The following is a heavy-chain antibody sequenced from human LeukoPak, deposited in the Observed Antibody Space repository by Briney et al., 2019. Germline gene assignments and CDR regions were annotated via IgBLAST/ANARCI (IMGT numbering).Heavy chain of an antibody. CDR2: ISSGSSSI. D-gene: IGHD1-26*01. CDR1: GFTFSSYS. Sequence: GGSLRLSCAASGFTFSSYSMNWVRQAPGKGLEWVSYISSGSSSIYYADSVKGRFTISRDNAKNSLYLQMSSLRAEDTAVYYCVRDLGGRSGHWGQGTLVTVSS. J-gene: IGHJ4*02. V-gene: IGHV3-48*01. CDR3: VRDLGGRSGH.